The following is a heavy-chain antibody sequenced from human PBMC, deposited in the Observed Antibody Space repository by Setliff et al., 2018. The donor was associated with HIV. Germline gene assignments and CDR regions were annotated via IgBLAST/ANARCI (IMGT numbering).Heavy chain of an antibody. J-gene: IGHJ6*03. Sequence: SETLSLTCTVSGGSISSHYWSWIRQPPGEGLEWIGYIYYSGSTNYNPSLKSRVTISVDTSKNQFSLKLSSVTAADTAVYYCARDRGSSYYYYYYMDVWGKGTTVTVSS. D-gene: IGHD6-6*01. V-gene: IGHV4-59*11. CDR3: ARDRGSSYYYYYYMDV. CDR2: IYYSGST. CDR1: GGSISSHY.